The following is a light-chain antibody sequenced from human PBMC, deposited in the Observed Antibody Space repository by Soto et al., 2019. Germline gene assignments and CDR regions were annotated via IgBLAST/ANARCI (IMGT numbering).Light chain of an antibody. J-gene: IGKJ4*01. CDR2: AAS. CDR1: QSVSVNS. Sequence: ILFTQSPSTLSLSPGERATLCWRASQSVSVNSLAWYQQKGGQAPRLLIYAASTRATGVPDRFSGSGSGADFTLIISRLEPEDFAVYYCQQYGSSPLTFGGGTKVDI. CDR3: QQYGSSPLT. V-gene: IGKV3-20*01.